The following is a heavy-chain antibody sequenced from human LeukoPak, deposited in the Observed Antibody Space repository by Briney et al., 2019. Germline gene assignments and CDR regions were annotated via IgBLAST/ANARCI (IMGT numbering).Heavy chain of an antibody. Sequence: SVKVSCKASGGTFSSYAISWVRQAPGQGLEWMGGIIPIFGTANYAQKFQGRVTMTRDTSTSTVYMELSSLRSEDTAVYYCARASCSGGSCYVDYWGQGTLVTVSS. CDR2: IIPIFGTA. CDR1: GGTFSSYA. V-gene: IGHV1-69*05. CDR3: ARASCSGGSCYVDY. D-gene: IGHD2-15*01. J-gene: IGHJ4*02.